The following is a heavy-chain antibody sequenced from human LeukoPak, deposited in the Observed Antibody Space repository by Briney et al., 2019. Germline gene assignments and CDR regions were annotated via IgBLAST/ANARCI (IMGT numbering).Heavy chain of an antibody. CDR1: GGSFSGYY. Sequence: SSETLSLTCAVYGGSFSGYYWSWIRQPPGKGLEWIGEINHSGSTNYNPSLKSRVTISVDTSKNQFSLKLSSVTAADTAVYYCASLYYYDSSGYKWFDPWGQGTLVTVSS. J-gene: IGHJ5*02. V-gene: IGHV4-34*01. D-gene: IGHD3-22*01. CDR2: INHSGST. CDR3: ASLYYYDSSGYKWFDP.